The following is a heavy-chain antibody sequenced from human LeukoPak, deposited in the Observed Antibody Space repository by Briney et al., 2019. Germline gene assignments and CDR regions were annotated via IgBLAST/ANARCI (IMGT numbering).Heavy chain of an antibody. Sequence: ASVKVSCKASGYTFTSTDINWVRQATGQGLEWMGWMNPNSGNAGYAQKFQGRVTMTRNTSISTAYMELSSLRSEDTAVYYCATYSSHDNWFDPWGQGTLVTVSS. CDR1: GYTFTSTD. CDR2: MNPNSGNA. CDR3: ATYSSHDNWFDP. D-gene: IGHD6-13*01. V-gene: IGHV1-8*01. J-gene: IGHJ5*02.